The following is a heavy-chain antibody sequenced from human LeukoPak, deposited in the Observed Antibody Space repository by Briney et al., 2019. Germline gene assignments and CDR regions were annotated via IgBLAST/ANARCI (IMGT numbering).Heavy chain of an antibody. CDR1: GGTFSSYA. J-gene: IGHJ4*02. Sequence: GASVKVSCKASGGTFSSYAISWVRQAPGQGREWMGWINPNSGGTNYAQKFQGRVTMTRDTSISTAYMELSRLRSDDTAVYYCARESPLLWFGEMDYWGQGTLVTVSS. V-gene: IGHV1-2*02. D-gene: IGHD3-10*01. CDR2: INPNSGGT. CDR3: ARESPLLWFGEMDY.